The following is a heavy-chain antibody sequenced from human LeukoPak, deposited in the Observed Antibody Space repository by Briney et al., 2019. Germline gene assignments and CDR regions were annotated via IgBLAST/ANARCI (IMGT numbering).Heavy chain of an antibody. Sequence: GGSLRLSCAASGFTFTSYAMSWVRQAPGKGLEWVSVIFSGGNTYYADSVKGRFTISRDNSKNTVYLQMNSLRAEDTAVYYCARGDWGYTYGYTIWGQGTLVTVSS. CDR1: GFTFTSYA. CDR3: ARGDWGYTYGYTI. V-gene: IGHV3-23*03. J-gene: IGHJ4*02. CDR2: IFSGGNT. D-gene: IGHD5-18*01.